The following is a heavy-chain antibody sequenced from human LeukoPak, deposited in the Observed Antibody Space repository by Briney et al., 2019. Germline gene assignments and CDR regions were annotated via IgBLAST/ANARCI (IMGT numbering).Heavy chain of an antibody. Sequence: GASVKVSCKASGYTFTSYGISWVRQAPGQGLEWMGWTNPKNGNTNYAQKFQDRVTVTTDTSTRTAYMELKSLRSDDTAMYYCARPSSGWGSAEYFQYWGQGTLVTVSS. CDR1: GYTFTSYG. CDR3: ARPSSGWGSAEYFQY. CDR2: TNPKNGNT. D-gene: IGHD3-22*01. V-gene: IGHV1-18*01. J-gene: IGHJ1*01.